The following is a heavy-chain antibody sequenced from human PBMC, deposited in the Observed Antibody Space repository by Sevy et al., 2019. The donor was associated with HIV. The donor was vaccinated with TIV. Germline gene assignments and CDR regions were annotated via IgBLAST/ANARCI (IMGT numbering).Heavy chain of an antibody. J-gene: IGHJ6*02. Sequence: GGSLRLSCAASGFMFSDYHISWIRQAPGKGLEWISYMSNSGTTIYYAESVKGRFSISRDNAEKSLYLQMNSLRAEDTAVYYCARAWFGEADGMDVWGQGTTVTVSS. CDR1: GFMFSDYH. V-gene: IGHV3-11*01. CDR3: ARAWFGEADGMDV. D-gene: IGHD3-10*01. CDR2: MSNSGTTI.